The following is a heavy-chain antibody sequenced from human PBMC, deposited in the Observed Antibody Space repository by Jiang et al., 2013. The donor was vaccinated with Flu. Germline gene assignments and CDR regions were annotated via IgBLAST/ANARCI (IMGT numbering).Heavy chain of an antibody. Sequence: LLESGGGVVQPGRSLRLSCAASGFTFSDYGIHWVRQAPGRGLEWVAVISYDGSKEYYADSVKGRFTISRDNSKNTLYMQMNSLRPEDTAVYYCAKDLVPTQAYYFDSSGYPPDYWGQGTLVTVSS. V-gene: IGHV3-30*18. J-gene: IGHJ4*02. CDR2: ISYDGSKE. D-gene: IGHD3-22*01. CDR1: GFTFSDYG. CDR3: AKDLVPTQAYYFDSSGYPPDY.